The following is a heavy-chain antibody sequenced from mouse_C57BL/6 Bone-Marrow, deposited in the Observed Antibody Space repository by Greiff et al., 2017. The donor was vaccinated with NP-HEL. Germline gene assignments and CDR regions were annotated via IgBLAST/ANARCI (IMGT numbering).Heavy chain of an antibody. D-gene: IGHD1-1*01. J-gene: IGHJ1*03. CDR3: AREGGYGSSYVWYFDV. V-gene: IGHV5-16*01. CDR1: GFTFSDYY. Sequence: EVKLMESEGGLVQPGSSMKLSCTASGFTFSDYYMAWVRQVPEKGLEWVANINYDGSSTYYLDSLKSRFIISRDNAKNILYLQMSSLKSEDTATYYCAREGGYGSSYVWYFDVWGTGTTVTVSS. CDR2: INYDGSST.